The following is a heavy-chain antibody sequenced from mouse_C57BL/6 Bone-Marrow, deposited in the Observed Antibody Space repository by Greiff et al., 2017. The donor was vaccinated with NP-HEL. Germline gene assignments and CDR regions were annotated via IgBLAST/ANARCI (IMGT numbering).Heavy chain of an antibody. V-gene: IGHV1-72*01. Sequence: QVQLKQPGAELVKPGASVKLSCTASGYTFTSYWMHWVKQRPGRGLVWIGRIDPNSGGTKYNEKFKSKATLTVDKPNSTAYMKLSSLTTEVSTVYDCARSFYYCGSSPYCFDYWGQGTTLTVSS. CDR2: IDPNSGGT. CDR3: ARSFYYCGSSPYCFDY. CDR1: GYTFTSYW. J-gene: IGHJ2*01. D-gene: IGHD1-1*01.